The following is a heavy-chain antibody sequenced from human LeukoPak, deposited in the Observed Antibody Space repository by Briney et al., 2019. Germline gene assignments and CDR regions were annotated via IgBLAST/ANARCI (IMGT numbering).Heavy chain of an antibody. CDR3: ARSSSVQYYYYGMDV. J-gene: IGHJ6*02. CDR2: ISSSSSTI. Sequence: GRSLRLSCAASGFTFGSYGMHWVRQAPGKGLEWVSYISSSSSTIYYADSVKGRFTISRDNAKNSLYLQMNSLRAEDTAVYYCARSSSVQYYYYGMDVWGQGTTVTVSS. V-gene: IGHV3-48*04. CDR1: GFTFGSYG. D-gene: IGHD3-10*01.